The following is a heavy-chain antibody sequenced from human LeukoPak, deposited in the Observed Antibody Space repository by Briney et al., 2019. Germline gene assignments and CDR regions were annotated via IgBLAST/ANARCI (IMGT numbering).Heavy chain of an antibody. D-gene: IGHD3-3*01. CDR1: GFTFSSYW. CDR3: AKNDFDFWSGYFPYFDY. V-gene: IGHV3-7*01. J-gene: IGHJ4*02. Sequence: GGSLRLSCAASGFTFSSYWMSWVRQAPGKGLEWVANIKQDGSEKNYVESVKGRFTISRDNAKNSLYLQMNNLRAEDTAVYYCAKNDFDFWSGYFPYFDYWGQGTLVTVSS. CDR2: IKQDGSEK.